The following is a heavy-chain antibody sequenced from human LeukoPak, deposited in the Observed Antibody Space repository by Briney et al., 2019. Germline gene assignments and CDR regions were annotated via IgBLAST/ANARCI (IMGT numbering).Heavy chain of an antibody. CDR3: ARSLDGYNSGYYDYYGMDV. V-gene: IGHV3-48*03. D-gene: IGHD5-24*01. CDR1: GFTFSSYE. Sequence: GEPLTLSRSPSGFTFSSYEMIWLRQPPGKGLEWVSYISRSGSNLSYADSVKGRFTSSRDNAKNSLYLQMNSLRAEDTAVYYCARSLDGYNSGYYDYYGMDVWGQGTTVTVSS. J-gene: IGHJ6*02. CDR2: ISRSGSNL.